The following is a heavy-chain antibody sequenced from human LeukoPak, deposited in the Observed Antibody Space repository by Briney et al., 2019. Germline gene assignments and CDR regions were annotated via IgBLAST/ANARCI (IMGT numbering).Heavy chain of an antibody. Sequence: PSGTLSLTCAVYGGSFSGYYWSWIRQPPGKGLEWLGEINHSGSTNYNPSLKSRVTISVDTSKNQFSLKLSSVTAADTAVYYCARGWYSSGWYDPVTDYWGQGTLVTVSS. V-gene: IGHV4-34*01. D-gene: IGHD6-19*01. J-gene: IGHJ4*02. CDR3: ARGWYSSGWYDPVTDY. CDR1: GGSFSGYY. CDR2: INHSGST.